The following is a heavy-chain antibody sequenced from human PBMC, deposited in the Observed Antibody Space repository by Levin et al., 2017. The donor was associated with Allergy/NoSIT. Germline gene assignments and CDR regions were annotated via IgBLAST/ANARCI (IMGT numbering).Heavy chain of an antibody. CDR3: ARDRENIVVVTAILRHYYYGMDV. CDR2: ISYDGSNK. V-gene: IGHV3-30-3*01. CDR1: GFTFSSYA. Sequence: GGSLRLSCAASGFTFSSYAMHWVRQAPGKGLEWVAVISYDGSNKYYADSVKGRFTISRDNSKNTLYLQMNSLRAEDTAVYYCARDRENIVVVTAILRHYYYGMDVWGQGTTVTVSS. D-gene: IGHD2-21*02. J-gene: IGHJ6*02.